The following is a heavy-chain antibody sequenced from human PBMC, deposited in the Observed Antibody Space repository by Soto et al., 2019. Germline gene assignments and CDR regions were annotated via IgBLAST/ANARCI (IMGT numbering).Heavy chain of an antibody. Sequence: QVQLVQSGAEMKKPGSSVKVSCQSSGGTFNTYAMNWVRQAPGQGPEWMGDISPMFGAANYAPKFQGRVTITADESTSTSYMQLSSLTSEGTALYFCAREVQVHTPAFVYWGQGNLVTVSS. CDR2: ISPMFGAA. D-gene: IGHD2-15*01. J-gene: IGHJ4*02. V-gene: IGHV1-69*19. CDR3: AREVQVHTPAFVY. CDR1: GGTFNTYA.